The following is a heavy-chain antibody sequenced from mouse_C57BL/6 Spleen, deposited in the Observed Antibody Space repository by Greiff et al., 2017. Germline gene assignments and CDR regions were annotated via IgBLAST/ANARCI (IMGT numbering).Heavy chain of an antibody. D-gene: IGHD4-1*02. Sequence: VKLMESGAELVRPGTSVKMSCKASGYTFTNYWIGWAKQRPGHGLEWIGDIYPGGGYTNYNEKFKGKATLTADQSSSTAYMQFSSLTSEDSAIYDCARQLGHYYAMDYWGQGTSVTVSS. CDR3: ARQLGHYYAMDY. J-gene: IGHJ4*01. V-gene: IGHV1-63*01. CDR2: IYPGGGYT. CDR1: GYTFTNYW.